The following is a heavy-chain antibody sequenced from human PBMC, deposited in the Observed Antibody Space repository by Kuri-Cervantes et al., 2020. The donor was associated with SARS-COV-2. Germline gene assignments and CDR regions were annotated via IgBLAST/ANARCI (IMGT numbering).Heavy chain of an antibody. Sequence: GGSLRLSCAASGFTFSSYAMSWVRQAPGKGLEWVSAISGSGGSTYYADSVKGRFTISRDNSKNTMYLQMNSLRAEDTAVYYCAKDGEANDFWSGYYRATSYYFDYWGQGTLVTVSS. J-gene: IGHJ4*02. V-gene: IGHV3-23*01. CDR3: AKDGEANDFWSGYYRATSYYFDY. CDR2: ISGSGGST. D-gene: IGHD3-3*01. CDR1: GFTFSSYA.